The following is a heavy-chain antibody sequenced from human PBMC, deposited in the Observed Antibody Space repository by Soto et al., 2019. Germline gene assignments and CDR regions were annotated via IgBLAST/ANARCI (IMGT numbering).Heavy chain of an antibody. J-gene: IGHJ4*02. V-gene: IGHV1-46*01. CDR2: INPSDNSP. CDR3: ARDLGYSYGYYFDY. D-gene: IGHD5-18*01. CDR1: GYTFTSFY. Sequence: ASVKVSCKASGYTFTSFYIHWVRQTLGQGLEWMGIINPSDNSPTYAQKFQGRVTMTRDTSTSTVYMELSSLRSEDTAVYYCARDLGYSYGYYFDYWGQGTLVTVSS.